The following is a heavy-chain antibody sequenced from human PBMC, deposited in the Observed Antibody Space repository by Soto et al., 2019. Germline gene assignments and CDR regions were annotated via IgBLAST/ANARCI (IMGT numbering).Heavy chain of an antibody. CDR2: ISGRSDTI. Sequence: GGSRRLSLVASGFTFSDYNMNGVRQAPGKGLKWVSFISGRSDTIYYADSVKGRFTISRDNAKNSLYLLMNSLRAEDTAVYYCTREGDGSGFFSDFWGQGALVTVSS. CDR3: TREGDGSGFFSDF. D-gene: IGHD3-22*01. V-gene: IGHV3-48*01. J-gene: IGHJ4*02. CDR1: GFTFSDYN.